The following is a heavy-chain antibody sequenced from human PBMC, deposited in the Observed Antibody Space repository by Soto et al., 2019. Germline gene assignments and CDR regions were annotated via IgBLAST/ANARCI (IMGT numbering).Heavy chain of an antibody. J-gene: IGHJ1*01. Sequence: ASVKVSCKVSGYTLTELSMHWVRQAPGKGLEWMGGFDPEDGETIYAQKFQGRVTMTEDTSTDTAYMELSSLRSEDTAVYYCARETWIEVVAAGPEHFQHWGQGTLVTVSS. CDR1: GYTLTELS. V-gene: IGHV1-24*01. D-gene: IGHD2-15*01. CDR2: FDPEDGET. CDR3: ARETWIEVVAAGPEHFQH.